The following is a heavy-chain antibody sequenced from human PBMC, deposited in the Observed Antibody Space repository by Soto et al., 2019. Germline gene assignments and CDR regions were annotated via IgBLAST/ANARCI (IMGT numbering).Heavy chain of an antibody. D-gene: IGHD3-22*01. J-gene: IGHJ6*02. Sequence: EVPLVESGGGLVQPGGSLRLSCAASGFTFSSYDMQWVRQATGKGLEWVSAIGTAGDTYYPGSVKGRFTISRENAKNSLYLQMNSLRAGDTAVYYCARSPPGGYHYYYGMDGWGQGTTVTVSS. V-gene: IGHV3-13*04. CDR2: IGTAGDT. CDR1: GFTFSSYD. CDR3: ARSPPGGYHYYYGMDG.